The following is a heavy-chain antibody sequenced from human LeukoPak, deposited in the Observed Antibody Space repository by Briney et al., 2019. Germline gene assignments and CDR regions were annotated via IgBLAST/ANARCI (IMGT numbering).Heavy chain of an antibody. V-gene: IGHV3-9*01. CDR3: AKGRLTTGTTFVD. J-gene: IGHJ4*02. CDR2: ISWNSGSI. D-gene: IGHD1-1*01. Sequence: GGSLRLSCAASGFTFDGYAMHWVRQAPGKGLEWVSGISWNSGSIGYADSVKGRFTISRDNAKNSLYLQMNSLRAEDTALYYCAKGRLTTGTTFVDWGQGTLVTVSS. CDR1: GFTFDGYA.